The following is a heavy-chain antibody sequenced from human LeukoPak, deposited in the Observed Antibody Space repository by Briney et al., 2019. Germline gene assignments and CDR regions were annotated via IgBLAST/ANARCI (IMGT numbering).Heavy chain of an antibody. D-gene: IGHD6-13*01. CDR2: VHDSGST. CDR3: ARLLPKKAAEGGYFDY. V-gene: IGHV4-59*08. Sequence: SETLSLTCTVSGASISSYYWSWIRQPPGKGLEYIGYVHDSGSTNYTPSLKSRLSISVDTSRNQVSLKLSSVTAADTAVYYCARLLPKKAAEGGYFDYWGQGTLVTVSS. CDR1: GASISSYY. J-gene: IGHJ4*02.